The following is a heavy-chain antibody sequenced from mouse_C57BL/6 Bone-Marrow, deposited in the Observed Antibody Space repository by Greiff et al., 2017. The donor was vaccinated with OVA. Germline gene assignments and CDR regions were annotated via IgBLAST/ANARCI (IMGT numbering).Heavy chain of an antibody. Sequence: EVQLVESGGDLVKPGGSLKLSCAASGFTFSSYGMSWVRQTPDKRLEWVATISSGGSYTYYPDSVKGRFTISRDNAKNTLYLQMSSLKSEDTAMYYCARPPCSYEYWGQGTLVTVSA. V-gene: IGHV5-6*01. CDR2: ISSGGSYT. J-gene: IGHJ3*01. CDR1: GFTFSSYG. CDR3: ARPPCSYEY. D-gene: IGHD1-1*01.